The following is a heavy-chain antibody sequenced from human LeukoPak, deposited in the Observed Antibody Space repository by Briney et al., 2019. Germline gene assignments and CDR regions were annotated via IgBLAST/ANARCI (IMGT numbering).Heavy chain of an antibody. J-gene: IGHJ4*02. CDR2: ISSDGRST. Sequence: PGGSLRLSCAASGFTFSTYWIHWVRQTPGKGLVWVSRISSDGRSTTYADSVQGRFTISRDNGKNTVHLQMNSLRAEDTAVYYCAREAYSSIWYPFDHWGQGTLVTVSS. V-gene: IGHV3-74*01. CDR3: AREAYSSIWYPFDH. D-gene: IGHD6-13*01. CDR1: GFTFSTYW.